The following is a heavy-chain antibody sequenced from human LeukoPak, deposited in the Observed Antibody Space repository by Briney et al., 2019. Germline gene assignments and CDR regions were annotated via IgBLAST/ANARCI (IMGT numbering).Heavy chain of an antibody. CDR1: GYTFTGYY. V-gene: IGHV1-2*02. D-gene: IGHD6-13*01. CDR2: INPNSGGT. CDR3: ARDREGSSWYFVNWFDP. J-gene: IGHJ5*02. Sequence: GASVKVSCKASGYTFTGYYMHWVRQAPGQGLEWMGWINPNSGGTNYAQKFQGRVTMTRDTSISTAYMELSRLRSDDTAVYYCARDREGSSWYFVNWFDPWGQGTLVTVSS.